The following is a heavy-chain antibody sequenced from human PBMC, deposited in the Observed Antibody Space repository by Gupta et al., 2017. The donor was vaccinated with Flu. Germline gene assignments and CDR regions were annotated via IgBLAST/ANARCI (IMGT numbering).Heavy chain of an antibody. CDR1: GYSFTSYW. J-gene: IGHJ3*01. V-gene: IGHV5-51*03. CDR2: IYPSESDT. Sequence: EVRLVQSGPEVKKPGESLKISCTVSGYSFTSYWLGWVRQMPGKGLEWMGIIYPSESDTRYSPSFQGQVIISADKSITTAYLQWTSLKASDTAIYYCARPTPKSGSSLHSFDFWGQGTRVTVSS. CDR3: ARPTPKSGSSLHSFDF. D-gene: IGHD2-15*01.